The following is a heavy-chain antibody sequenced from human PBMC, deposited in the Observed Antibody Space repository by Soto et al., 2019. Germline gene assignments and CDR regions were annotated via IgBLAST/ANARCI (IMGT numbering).Heavy chain of an antibody. V-gene: IGHV4-4*02. D-gene: IGHD6-13*01. CDR3: ARAAVGGSSWPFDY. CDR2: IYHSGST. Sequence: SETLSLTCAVSGGSISSSNWWSWVRQPPGKGLEWIGEIYHSGSTNYNPSLKSRVTISVDNSKNQFSLKLNSVTAADTAVYYCARAAVGGSSWPFDYWGQGTLVTVSS. CDR1: GGSISSSNW. J-gene: IGHJ4*02.